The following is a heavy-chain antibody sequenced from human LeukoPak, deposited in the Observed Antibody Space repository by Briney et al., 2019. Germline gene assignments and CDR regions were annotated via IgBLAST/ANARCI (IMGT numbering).Heavy chain of an antibody. CDR3: AKVGGNSVEVWFDP. Sequence: GGSLRLSCAASGFTFSSYAMHWVRQAPGKGLEWVAVISYDGSNKYYADSVKGRFTISRDNSKNTLYLQMNSLRAEDTAVYYCAKVGGNSVEVWFDPWGQGTLVTVSS. CDR2: ISYDGSNK. CDR1: GFTFSSYA. J-gene: IGHJ5*02. D-gene: IGHD4-23*01. V-gene: IGHV3-30*07.